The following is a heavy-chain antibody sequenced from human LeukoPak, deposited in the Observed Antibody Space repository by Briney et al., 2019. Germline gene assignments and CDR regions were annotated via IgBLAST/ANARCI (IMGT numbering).Heavy chain of an antibody. D-gene: IGHD5-18*01. CDR2: IYYSGST. CDR1: GGSISSGDYY. Sequence: PSETLSLTCTVSGGSISSGDYYWGWIRQPPGKGLEWIGSIYYSGSTYYNPSLKSRVTISVDTSKNQFSLKLSSVTAADTAVYYCARIPTAMVTVDYWGQGTLVTVSS. J-gene: IGHJ4*02. V-gene: IGHV4-39*07. CDR3: ARIPTAMVTVDY.